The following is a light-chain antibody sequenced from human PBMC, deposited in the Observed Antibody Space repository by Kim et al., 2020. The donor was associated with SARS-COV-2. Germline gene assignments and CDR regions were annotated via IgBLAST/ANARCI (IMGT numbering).Light chain of an antibody. CDR1: QGISSA. V-gene: IGKV1-13*02. J-gene: IGKJ4*01. Sequence: ASVGDRVTIPCRASQGISSALAWYQHKPGKAPNLLIYHASTLESGVPSRFSGSGSGTEFTLTISSLQPEDFATYYCQQFNSYPHTFGGGTKVDIK. CDR3: QQFNSYPHT. CDR2: HAS.